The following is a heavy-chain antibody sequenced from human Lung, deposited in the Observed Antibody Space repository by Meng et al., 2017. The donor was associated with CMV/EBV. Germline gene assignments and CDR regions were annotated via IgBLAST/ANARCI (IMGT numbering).Heavy chain of an antibody. CDR1: GFSLDSSGMA. V-gene: IGHV2-5*02. J-gene: IGHJ4*02. Sequence: QITLKESGPALMKPXXXXTRXXPXXGFSLDSSGMAVGWIRQPPGKPLEWLALIYWDDDKRYSPSLKSRLTITKDTSKNQVVLTMTNMDPVDTATYYCAHRRVYYDSSGYFDYWGQGTLVTVSS. CDR3: AHRRVYYDSSGYFDY. CDR2: IYWDDDK. D-gene: IGHD3-22*01.